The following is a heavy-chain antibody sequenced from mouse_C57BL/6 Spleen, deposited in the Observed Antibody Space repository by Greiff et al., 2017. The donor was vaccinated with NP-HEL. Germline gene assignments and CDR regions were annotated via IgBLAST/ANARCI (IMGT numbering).Heavy chain of an antibody. CDR3: TRDYYGSSYDAWFAY. V-gene: IGHV1-15*01. CDR1: GYTFTDYE. D-gene: IGHD1-1*01. J-gene: IGHJ3*01. CDR2: IDPETGGT. Sequence: VQLQQSGAELVRPGASVTLSCKASGYTFTDYEMHWVKQTPVHGLEWIGAIDPETGGTAYNQKFKGKAILTADKSSSTAYMELRSLTSEDSAVYYCTRDYYGSSYDAWFAYWGQGTLVTVSA.